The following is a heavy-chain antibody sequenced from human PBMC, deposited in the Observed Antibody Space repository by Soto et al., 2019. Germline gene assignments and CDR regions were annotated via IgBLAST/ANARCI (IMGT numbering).Heavy chain of an antibody. D-gene: IGHD1-26*01. CDR3: AIKWELPAFDI. CDR2: ISYDGSNK. J-gene: IGHJ3*02. CDR1: GFTFSSYA. V-gene: IGHV3-30-3*01. Sequence: QVQLVESGGGVVQPGRSLRLSCAASGFTFSSYAMHWVRQAPGKGLEWVAVISYDGSNKYYADSVKGRFTISRDNSKNTLYLQMNSLRAEDTAVYYCAIKWELPAFDIWGQGTMVTVSS.